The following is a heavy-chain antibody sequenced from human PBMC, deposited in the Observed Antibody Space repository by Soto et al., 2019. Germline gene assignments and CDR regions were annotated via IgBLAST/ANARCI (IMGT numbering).Heavy chain of an antibody. CDR1: GYTFTIYD. V-gene: IGHV1-8*01. CDR3: SNGNYMAV. CDR2: MNPNSGNT. Sequence: QVQLVQSGAEVKKPGASVKVSCKDSGYTFTIYDINWVRQATGQGLVWMGWMNPNSGNTGYAQKFQGRVTMTRNTSRRTAYMGLGSLRSEDTAVYYCSNGNYMAVWGQGTTVTVSS. J-gene: IGHJ6*02. D-gene: IGHD2-15*01.